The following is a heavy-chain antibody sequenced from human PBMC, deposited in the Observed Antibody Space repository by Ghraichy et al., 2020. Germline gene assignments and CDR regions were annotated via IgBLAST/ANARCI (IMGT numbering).Heavy chain of an antibody. J-gene: IGHJ4*02. Sequence: SETLSLTCAVSGGSISSSNWWSWVRQPPGKGLEWIGEIYHSGSTNYNPSLKSRVTISVDKSKNQFSLKLSSVTAADTAVYYCARGRYSSSWYWGGIRYFDYWGQGTLVTVSS. CDR3: ARGRYSSSWYWGGIRYFDY. D-gene: IGHD6-13*01. V-gene: IGHV4-4*02. CDR1: GGSISSSNW. CDR2: IYHSGST.